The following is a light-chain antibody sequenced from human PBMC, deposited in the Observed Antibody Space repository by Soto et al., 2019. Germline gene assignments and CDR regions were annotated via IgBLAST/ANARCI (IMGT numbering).Light chain of an antibody. V-gene: IGKV3-20*01. CDR1: QSVDSNY. CDR3: QQYGTPRSVT. J-gene: IGKJ5*01. Sequence: ELVWTQSRGTLSLSPGEQATLSCRASQSVDSNYLAWYQQQPCQPPRLIIYGASGRADGIPHRFSGSGFGTDFTLTISKVEPEDFAVYYCQQYGTPRSVTFGQGTRLEI. CDR2: GAS.